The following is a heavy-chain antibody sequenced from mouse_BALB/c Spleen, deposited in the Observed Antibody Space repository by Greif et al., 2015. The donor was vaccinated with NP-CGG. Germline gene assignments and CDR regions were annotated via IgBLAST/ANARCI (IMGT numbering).Heavy chain of an antibody. CDR1: GFTFSSFG. V-gene: IGHV5-17*02. J-gene: IGHJ4*01. CDR3: ARWGWGGAMDY. CDR2: ISSGSSTI. Sequence: EVQRVESGGGLVQPGGSRKLSCAASGFTFSSFGMHWVRQAPEKGLEWVAYISSGSSTIYYADTVKGRFTISRDNPKNTLFLQMTSLRSEDTAMYYCARWGWGGAMDYWGQGTSVTVSP. D-gene: IGHD2-3*01.